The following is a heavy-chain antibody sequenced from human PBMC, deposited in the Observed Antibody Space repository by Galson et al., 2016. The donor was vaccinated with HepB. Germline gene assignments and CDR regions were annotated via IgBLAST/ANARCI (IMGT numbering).Heavy chain of an antibody. CDR3: ARDRGYYSHFDP. V-gene: IGHV1-46*01. Sequence: SVKVSCKASGYSFTNYYIHWLRQAPGEGLEWVGIINPSGGSTGYAQKFQGRVTMTRDTSTSIVYMALTSLRSEDTAVYYCARDRGYYSHFDPWGQGTLVTVSS. CDR2: INPSGGST. CDR1: GYSFTNYY. D-gene: IGHD1-26*01. J-gene: IGHJ5*02.